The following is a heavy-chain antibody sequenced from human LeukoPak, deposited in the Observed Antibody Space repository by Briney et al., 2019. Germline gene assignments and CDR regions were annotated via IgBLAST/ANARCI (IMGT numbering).Heavy chain of an antibody. CDR3: ARERRNYYYYGMDV. Sequence: GASVKVSCKASGYTFTGYYMHWVRQAPGQGLEWMGWINPNSGGTNYAQKFQGRVTMTRDTSISTAYMELSRLRSDDTAVYYCARERRNYYYYGMDVWGQGTTVTVSS. V-gene: IGHV1-2*02. CDR2: INPNSGGT. CDR1: GYTFTGYY. J-gene: IGHJ6*02.